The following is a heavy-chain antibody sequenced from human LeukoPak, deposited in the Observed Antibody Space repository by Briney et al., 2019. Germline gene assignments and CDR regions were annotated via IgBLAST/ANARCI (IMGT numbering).Heavy chain of an antibody. J-gene: IGHJ5*02. D-gene: IGHD3-3*01. CDR2: ISPSSTSM. CDR3: ARDAASGNNWFDP. V-gene: IGHV3-48*01. CDR1: GFTFSSYN. Sequence: GGSLRLSCAASGFTFSSYNLNWVRQASGKGLEWVSYISPSSTSMYYADSVKGRFTISRDNARNSLYLQMNSLSTEDTALYYCARDAASGNNWFDPWGQGTLVTVSS.